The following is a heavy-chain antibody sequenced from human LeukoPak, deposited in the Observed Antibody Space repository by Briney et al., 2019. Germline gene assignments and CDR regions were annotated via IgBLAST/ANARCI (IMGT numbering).Heavy chain of an antibody. J-gene: IGHJ4*02. Sequence: TGGSLRLSCAASGFTFDYYWMHWVRQAPGKGLMWVSRINTDGSNTHYADSVKGRFTISRDNAKNTLYLQMNGLRVEDTAVYYCVVWGEDRSGHRLDFWGQGTLVTVSS. V-gene: IGHV3-74*01. CDR3: VVWGEDRSGHRLDF. CDR2: INTDGSNT. D-gene: IGHD3-22*01. CDR1: GFTFDYYW.